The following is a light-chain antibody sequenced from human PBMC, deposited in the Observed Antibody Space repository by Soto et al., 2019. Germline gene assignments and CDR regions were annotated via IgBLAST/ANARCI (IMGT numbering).Light chain of an antibody. V-gene: IGKV1-39*01. CDR2: AAS. Sequence: DIQMTQSPSALSASVGDRVTITCRASQSITSYLNWYQHKPGQAPNLLIYAASTLQAGVPSRFRGSGSGTDFTLTISSLQPEDFATYFCQQSNSSPPTFGGGTKVDIK. CDR1: QSITSY. J-gene: IGKJ4*01. CDR3: QQSNSSPPT.